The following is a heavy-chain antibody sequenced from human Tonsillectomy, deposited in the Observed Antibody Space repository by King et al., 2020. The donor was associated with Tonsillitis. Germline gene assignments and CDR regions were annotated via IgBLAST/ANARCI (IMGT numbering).Heavy chain of an antibody. CDR3: AKXRARDXFWIGXRIYYXHGXXV. CDR1: GFTFSSYA. J-gene: IGHJ6*01. CDR2: NXGSGGST. V-gene: IGHV3-23*04. D-gene: IGHD3-3*01. Sequence: QLVESGGGLVQPGGSLRLSCAASGFTFSSYAMTWVRQAPGKXLEWXSANXGSGGSTYYADSVXGRFTIXRDNSKNTLYLQMNSXRAEDTGVYYCAKXRARDXFWIGXRIYYXHGXXVXGXXXTVXXSS.